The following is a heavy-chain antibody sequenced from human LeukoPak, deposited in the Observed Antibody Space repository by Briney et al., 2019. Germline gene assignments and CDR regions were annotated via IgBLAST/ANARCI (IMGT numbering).Heavy chain of an antibody. CDR1: GFTFSSYS. Sequence: GGSLRLSCAASGFTFSSYSMNWVRQAPGKGLEWVSSISTGSSFIYYADSVKGRFTISRDIAKNSLYLQMNSLRAGDTAVYYCARTDYYDKSIDYWGQGTLVTVSS. J-gene: IGHJ4*02. V-gene: IGHV3-21*01. CDR2: ISTGSSFI. CDR3: ARTDYYDKSIDY. D-gene: IGHD3-22*01.